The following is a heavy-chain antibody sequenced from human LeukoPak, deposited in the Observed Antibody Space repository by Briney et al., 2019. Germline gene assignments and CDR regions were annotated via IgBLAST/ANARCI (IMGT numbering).Heavy chain of an antibody. V-gene: IGHV1-69*13. J-gene: IGHJ4*02. Sequence: ASVKVSCKASGGTFSSYAISWVRQAPGQGLEWMGGIIPIFGTANYAQKFQGRVTITADESTSTAYMELSSLRSEDTAVYYCARMFVDTAMVPPDYWGQGTLVTVSS. CDR3: ARMFVDTAMVPPDY. CDR2: IIPIFGTA. D-gene: IGHD5-18*01. CDR1: GGTFSSYA.